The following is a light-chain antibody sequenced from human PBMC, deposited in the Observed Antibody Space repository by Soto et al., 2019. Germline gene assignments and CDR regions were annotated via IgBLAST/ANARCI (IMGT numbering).Light chain of an antibody. CDR3: SYNAGSNIVV. V-gene: IGLV2-8*01. CDR1: SSDVGGYNY. J-gene: IGLJ2*01. Sequence: QSALTQPPSASGSPGQSVTISCTGTSSDVGGYNYVSWYQQHPGKVPKLMIYEVTKRPSGVPDRFSGSKSGNTASLTVSGLQAEDEDDYYCSYNAGSNIVVFGGGTKVTVL. CDR2: EVT.